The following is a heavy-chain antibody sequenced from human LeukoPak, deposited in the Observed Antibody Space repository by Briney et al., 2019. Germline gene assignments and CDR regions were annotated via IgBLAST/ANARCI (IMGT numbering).Heavy chain of an antibody. Sequence: ASVKVSCKVSRCTLTELSMHWVRQAPGKGLEWMGGFDPEDGETIYAQKFQGRVTMTEDTSTDTAYMELSSLRSEDTAVYYCATWVEMFDAFDIWGQGTMVTVSS. CDR2: FDPEDGET. CDR3: ATWVEMFDAFDI. CDR1: RCTLTELS. V-gene: IGHV1-24*01. D-gene: IGHD5-24*01. J-gene: IGHJ3*02.